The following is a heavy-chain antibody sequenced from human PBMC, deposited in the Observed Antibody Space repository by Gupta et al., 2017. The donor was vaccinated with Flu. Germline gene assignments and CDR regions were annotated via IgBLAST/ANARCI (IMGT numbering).Heavy chain of an antibody. J-gene: IGHJ4*02. Sequence: YAMSWVRQAPGKGLEWVSAISGSGGSTYYADSVKGRFTISRDNSKNTLYLQMNSLRAEDTAVYYCAKAEDYDFWSGYSDYWGQGTLVTVSS. CDR2: ISGSGGST. CDR1: YA. D-gene: IGHD3-3*01. CDR3: AKAEDYDFWSGYSDY. V-gene: IGHV3-23*01.